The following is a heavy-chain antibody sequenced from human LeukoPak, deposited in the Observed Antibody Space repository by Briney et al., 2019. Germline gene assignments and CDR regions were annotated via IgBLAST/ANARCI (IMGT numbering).Heavy chain of an antibody. J-gene: IGHJ6*02. D-gene: IGHD2-2*01. Sequence: SETLSLTCTVSGGSISSYYWSWIRQPPGKGLEWIGYIYYSGSTNYNPSLKSRVTISVDTSKNQFSLKLSSVTAADTAVYYCARDRGSTSWRDPYYYYYGMDVWGQGTTVTVSS. CDR1: GGSISSYY. CDR3: ARDRGSTSWRDPYYYYYGMDV. V-gene: IGHV4-59*01. CDR2: IYYSGST.